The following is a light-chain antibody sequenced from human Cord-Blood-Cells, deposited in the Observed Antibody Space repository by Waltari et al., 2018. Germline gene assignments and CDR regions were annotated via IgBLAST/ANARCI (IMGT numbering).Light chain of an antibody. CDR2: GAS. Sequence: IVFTQSPGTLSLSPGARATLSCRASQSVSSSYLAWYQQKPGQAPRLLIYGASSRATGIPDRFSGSGSGTDFTLTISRLEPEDFAVYYCQQYGSSPYTFGQGTKLEIK. CDR3: QQYGSSPYT. J-gene: IGKJ2*01. CDR1: QSVSSSY. V-gene: IGKV3-20*01.